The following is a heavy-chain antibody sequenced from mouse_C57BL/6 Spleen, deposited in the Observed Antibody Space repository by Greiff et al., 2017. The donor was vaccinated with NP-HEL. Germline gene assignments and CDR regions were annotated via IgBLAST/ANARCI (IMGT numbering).Heavy chain of an antibody. CDR2: INPNNGGT. CDR3: ARRGDYDYDWCAY. D-gene: IGHD2-4*01. Sequence: VQLQQSGPELVKPGASVKIPCKASGYTFTDYNMDWVKQSHGKSLEWIGDINPNNGGTIYNQKFKGKATLTVDKSSSTAYMELRSLTSEDTAVYYCARRGDYDYDWCAYWGKGTLVTVAA. CDR1: GYTFTDYN. J-gene: IGHJ3*01. V-gene: IGHV1-18*01.